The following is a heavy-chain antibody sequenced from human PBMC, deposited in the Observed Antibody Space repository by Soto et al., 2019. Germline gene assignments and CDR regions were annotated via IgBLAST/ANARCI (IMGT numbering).Heavy chain of an antibody. CDR1: GFTFSDYY. V-gene: IGHV3-11*01. D-gene: IGHD3-3*01. CDR2: ISSSGGLI. CDR3: ARDRYDFWSGSDHYGLDV. J-gene: IGHJ6*02. Sequence: GGSMRLSCAASGFTFSDYYVTWIRQAPGKGLEWVSYISSSGGLIYYADSVKGRFTISRDNARKSLYLQMRSLRAEDSAVYYCARDRYDFWSGSDHYGLDVWGQGTTVTVSS.